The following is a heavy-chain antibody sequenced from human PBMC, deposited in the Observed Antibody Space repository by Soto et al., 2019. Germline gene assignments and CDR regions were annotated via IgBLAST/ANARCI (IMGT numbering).Heavy chain of an antibody. CDR3: AKNSGSGSRNFDF. D-gene: IGHD3-10*01. Sequence: LRLSCAASGFTFSSCAMTWFRQAPGKGLEWVSVISGSGSSTDYADSVKGRFTISRDNSKNTLYLQMNSLRAEDTAVYYCAKNSGSGSRNFDFWGQGTLVTVSS. V-gene: IGHV3-23*01. CDR2: ISGSGSST. J-gene: IGHJ4*02. CDR1: GFTFSSCA.